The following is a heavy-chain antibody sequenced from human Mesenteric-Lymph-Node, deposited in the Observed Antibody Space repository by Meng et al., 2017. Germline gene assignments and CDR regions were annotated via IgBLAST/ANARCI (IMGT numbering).Heavy chain of an antibody. CDR3: ARATRVFAGAGERFDP. CDR1: GGSFSGYY. V-gene: IGHV4-34*01. D-gene: IGHD3-16*01. J-gene: IGHJ5*02. Sequence: SETLSLTCAVYGGSFSGYYWSWIRQPPGKGLEWIGEINHSGSTYYNPSLKSRVTISVDTSKNQFSLKLSSVTAADTAVYYCARATRVFAGAGERFDPWGQGTLVTVSS. CDR2: INHSGST.